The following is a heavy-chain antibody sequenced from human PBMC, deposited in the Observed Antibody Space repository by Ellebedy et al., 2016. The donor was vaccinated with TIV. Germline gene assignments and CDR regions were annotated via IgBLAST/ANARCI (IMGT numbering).Heavy chain of an antibody. J-gene: IGHJ4*02. Sequence: ASVKVSCKASGYTFTDYYIHWVRQAPGQGLEWMGLIIPSGGITNYAQKFQGRVTMTRDTSTSTVSMELSSLRSEDTAVYYCVREKAGGMFDYWGQGTLVTVSS. CDR3: VREKAGGMFDY. CDR1: GYTFTDYY. D-gene: IGHD6-13*01. CDR2: IIPSGGIT. V-gene: IGHV1-46*01.